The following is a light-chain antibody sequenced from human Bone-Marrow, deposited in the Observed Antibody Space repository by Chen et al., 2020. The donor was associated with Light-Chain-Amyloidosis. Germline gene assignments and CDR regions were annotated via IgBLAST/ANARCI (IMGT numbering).Light chain of an antibody. Sequence: SYLLPQPSSVSVAPGQTPTIPCGGNNFGSTSVHWYQQTPGQAPLLVVYDDSDRPSGIPERLSGSNSGNTATLTISRVEAGDEADYYCQVWDRSSDRPVFGGGTKLTVL. CDR2: DDS. CDR3: QVWDRSSDRPV. J-gene: IGLJ3*02. CDR1: NFGSTS. V-gene: IGLV3-21*02.